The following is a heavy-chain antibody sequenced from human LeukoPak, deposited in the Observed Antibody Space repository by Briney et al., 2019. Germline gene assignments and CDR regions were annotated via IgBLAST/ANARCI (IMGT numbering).Heavy chain of an antibody. Sequence: SETLSLTCTVSGGSISSSSYYWGWIRQPPGKGLEWIGSIYYSGSTCYNPSLKSRVTISVDTSKNQFSLKLSSVTAADTAVYYCASDYYDSSGYKRYYYYYMDVWGKGTTVTVSS. D-gene: IGHD3-22*01. V-gene: IGHV4-39*07. CDR3: ASDYYDSSGYKRYYYYYMDV. CDR1: GGSISSSSYY. J-gene: IGHJ6*03. CDR2: IYYSGST.